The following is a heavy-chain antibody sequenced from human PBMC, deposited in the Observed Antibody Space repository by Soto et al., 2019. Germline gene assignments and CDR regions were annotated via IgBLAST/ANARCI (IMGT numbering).Heavy chain of an antibody. CDR3: ARQAGVGHLYFDY. CDR1: GCTLTELS. D-gene: IGHD6-19*01. Sequence: GXSVKVSCKVSGCTLTELSMHWVRQAPGKVLEWMGGFDXEDGEXIYAKKFQGRXXMTEDKSXXKAYMELSSLRPEETAVYYCARQAGVGHLYFDYWGQGTLVTVSS. V-gene: IGHV1-24*01. CDR2: FDXEDGEX. J-gene: IGHJ4*02.